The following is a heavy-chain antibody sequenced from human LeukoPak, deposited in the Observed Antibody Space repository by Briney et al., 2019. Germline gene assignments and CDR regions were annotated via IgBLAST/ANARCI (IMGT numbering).Heavy chain of an antibody. CDR3: ARFHGSGNYYPYFDY. Sequence: SETLSLTCTVSGGSISSYYWSWIRQPPGKGLEWIGYIYYSGSTYYNPSLKSRVTISVDTSKNQFSLKLSPVTAADTAVYYCARFHGSGNYYPYFDYWGQGTLVTVSS. CDR2: IYYSGST. D-gene: IGHD3-10*01. V-gene: IGHV4-59*08. CDR1: GGSISSYY. J-gene: IGHJ4*02.